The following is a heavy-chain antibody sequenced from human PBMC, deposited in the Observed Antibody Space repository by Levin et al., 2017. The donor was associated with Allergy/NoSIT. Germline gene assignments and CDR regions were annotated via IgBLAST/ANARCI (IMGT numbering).Heavy chain of an antibody. V-gene: IGHV3-9*01. CDR1: GFTFDDYA. CDR2: ISWNSDII. J-gene: IGHJ4*02. D-gene: IGHD5-24*01. CDR3: VKGGDSDNWRAAAGGFDF. Sequence: QPGGSLRLSCAASGFTFDDYAMDWVRQRPGKGLEWVSGISWNSDIIGYADFVKGRFTISRDNAKKFLYLQMNSLRPEDTAFYYCVKGGDSDNWRAAAGGFDFWGQGTLVSVSS.